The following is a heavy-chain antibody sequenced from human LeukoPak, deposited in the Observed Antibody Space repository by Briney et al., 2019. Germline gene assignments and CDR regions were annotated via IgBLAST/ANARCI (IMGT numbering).Heavy chain of an antibody. D-gene: IGHD3-9*01. CDR1: GYTFTSYA. CDR3: ARGYDILTGTKHSDY. J-gene: IGHJ4*02. Sequence: ASVKVSCKASGYTFTSYAMNWVRQAPGQGLEWMGWISAYNGNTNYAQKLQGRVTMTTDTSTSTAYMELRSLRSDDTAVYYCARGYDILTGTKHSDYWGQGTLVTVSS. CDR2: ISAYNGNT. V-gene: IGHV1-18*01.